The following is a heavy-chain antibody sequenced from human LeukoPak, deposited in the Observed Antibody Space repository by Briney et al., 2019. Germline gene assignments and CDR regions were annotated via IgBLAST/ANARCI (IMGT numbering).Heavy chain of an antibody. CDR3: ARDRGVVILYYFDY. CDR1: GGSISSYY. V-gene: IGHV4-4*07. CDR2: IYTSGST. J-gene: IGHJ4*02. D-gene: IGHD3-3*01. Sequence: LETLSLTCTVSGGSISSYYWSWIRQPAGKGLEWIGRIYTSGSTNYNPSLKSRVTMSVDTSKNQFSLKLSSVTAADTAVYYCARDRGVVILYYFDYWGQGTLVIVSS.